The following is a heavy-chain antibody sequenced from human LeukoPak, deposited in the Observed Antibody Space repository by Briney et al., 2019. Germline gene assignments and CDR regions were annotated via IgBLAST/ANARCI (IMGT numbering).Heavy chain of an antibody. CDR1: GFTFSTYS. CDR2: ISSSSSYI. D-gene: IGHD3-10*01. J-gene: IGHJ4*02. CDR3: ARGGSGSYYTLPDY. V-gene: IGHV3-21*01. Sequence: GGSLRLSCAAPGFTFSTYSMNWVRQAPGKGLEWVSLISSSSSYIYYADSVKGRFTISRDNAKNSLYLQMNSLRAEDTAVYYCARGGSGSYYTLPDYWGQGTLVTVSS.